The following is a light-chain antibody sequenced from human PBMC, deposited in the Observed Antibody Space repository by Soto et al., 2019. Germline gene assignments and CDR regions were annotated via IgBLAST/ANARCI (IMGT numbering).Light chain of an antibody. V-gene: IGLV2-14*01. CDR1: SSDIGTYNY. Sequence: QSALTQPASVSGSPGQSITISCTGTSSDIGTYNYVSWYQHHPGKAPKVMIYEVNNRPSGVSDLFSGSKSGNTASLTISGLQAEDEADYYCCAYKTSRTYVFGTGTKLTVL. CDR3: CAYKTSRTYV. J-gene: IGLJ1*01. CDR2: EVN.